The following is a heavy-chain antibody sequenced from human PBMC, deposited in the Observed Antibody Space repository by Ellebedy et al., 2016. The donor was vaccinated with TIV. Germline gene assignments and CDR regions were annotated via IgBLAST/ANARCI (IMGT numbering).Heavy chain of an antibody. J-gene: IGHJ4*02. CDR2: IYYSGST. V-gene: IGHV4-31*03. CDR1: GGSISSGGYY. CDR3: ARCSIWSGLDY. Sequence: SETLSLTCTVSGGSISSGGYYWSWIRQHPGKGLEWIGYIYYSGSTYYNPSLKRRVTISVDTSKNQFSLKLSSVTAADTAVYYCARCSIWSGLDYWGQGTQVTVSS. D-gene: IGHD3-3*01.